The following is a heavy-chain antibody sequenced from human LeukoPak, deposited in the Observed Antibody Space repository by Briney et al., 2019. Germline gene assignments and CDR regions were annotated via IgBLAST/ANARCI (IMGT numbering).Heavy chain of an antibody. J-gene: IGHJ4*02. CDR2: ISGSGDST. Sequence: GGSLRLSCAASGFTFSSYVMSSVRQAPGKGLEWVSGISGSGDSTYYADSVKGRFTISRDNSKNTLNLQMSSLRAEDTAIYYCAKDDYHDSSTAYWGQGTLVTVSS. D-gene: IGHD3-22*01. CDR3: AKDDYHDSSTAY. V-gene: IGHV3-23*01. CDR1: GFTFSSYV.